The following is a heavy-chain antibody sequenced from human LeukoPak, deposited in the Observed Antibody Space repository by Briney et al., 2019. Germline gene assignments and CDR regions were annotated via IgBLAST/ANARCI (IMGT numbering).Heavy chain of an antibody. CDR1: GGSISYYY. V-gene: IGHV4-4*07. CDR3: ARLSTVTTSFDY. Sequence: PSETLSLTCTVSGGSISYYYWNWIRQPAGKGLGWIGRIYTSGRTYYNPSLKSRVTMSVDTSTNQFSLTLSSVTAADTAVYYCARLSTVTTSFDYWGQGTLVTVSS. J-gene: IGHJ4*02. CDR2: IYTSGRT. D-gene: IGHD4-11*01.